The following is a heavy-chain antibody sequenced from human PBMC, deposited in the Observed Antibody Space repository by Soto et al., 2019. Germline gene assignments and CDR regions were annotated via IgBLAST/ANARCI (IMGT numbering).Heavy chain of an antibody. D-gene: IGHD5-18*01. Sequence: GGSLRLSCAASGFTFSSYWMSWVRQAPGKGLEWVANIKQDGSEKYYVDSVKGRFTISRDNAKNSLYLQMNRLRAEDTAVYYCASGGYSDGYYYYGMDVWGKGTTVTVSS. V-gene: IGHV3-7*01. J-gene: IGHJ6*04. CDR3: ASGGYSDGYYYYGMDV. CDR2: IKQDGSEK. CDR1: GFTFSSYW.